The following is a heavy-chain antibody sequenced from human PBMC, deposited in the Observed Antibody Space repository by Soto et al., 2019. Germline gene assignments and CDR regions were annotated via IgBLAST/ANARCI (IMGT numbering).Heavy chain of an antibody. CDR1: GYIVSDYY. D-gene: IGHD2-2*01. Sequence: ASVKVSCKASGYIVSDYYMHWVRQAPGQGLEWMGWISPKRGGKKYAQKFQGRISMSRDTSISTAYMELSRLKSDDTAVYYCARQSSNWLLEHWGQGTLVTVSS. J-gene: IGHJ1*01. CDR2: ISPKRGGK. V-gene: IGHV1-2*02. CDR3: ARQSSNWLLEH.